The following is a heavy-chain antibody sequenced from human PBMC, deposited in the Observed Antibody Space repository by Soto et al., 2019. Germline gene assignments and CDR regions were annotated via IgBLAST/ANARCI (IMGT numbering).Heavy chain of an antibody. CDR2: ILSSGGYI. CDR3: VRDSGEQPVRRGFYYYYMDV. V-gene: IGHV3-21*01. Sequence: EVQLVESGGGLVKPGGSLRLSCAASGVTFSSFSFNWVRQAPGKGLEWVSFILSSGGYIYYADSVKGRFTISRDKAKNSLYLQMNSLKDEDTAVYYCVRDSGEQPVRRGFYYYYMDVWGKGTTVTVSS. CDR1: GVTFSSFS. D-gene: IGHD6-6*01. J-gene: IGHJ6*03.